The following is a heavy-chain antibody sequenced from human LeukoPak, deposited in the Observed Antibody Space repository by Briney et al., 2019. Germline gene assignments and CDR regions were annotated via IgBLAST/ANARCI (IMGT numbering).Heavy chain of an antibody. D-gene: IGHD3-22*01. CDR1: GFTFNNYA. Sequence: GGSLRLSCAASGFTFNNYAMSWVRQAPGKGLEWVSTITGSGGYTYYADSVKGRFTISRDNSKNTLFLRMNSLRAEDTAVYFCAKQSLYDSSGHFHYWGQGTLVTVSS. J-gene: IGHJ4*02. V-gene: IGHV3-23*01. CDR3: AKQSLYDSSGHFHY. CDR2: ITGSGGYT.